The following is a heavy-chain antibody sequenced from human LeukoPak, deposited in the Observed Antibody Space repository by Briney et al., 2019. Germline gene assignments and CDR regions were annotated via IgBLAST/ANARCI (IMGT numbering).Heavy chain of an antibody. V-gene: IGHV4-34*01. CDR1: GFTFSSYA. Sequence: PGGSLRLSCAASGFTFSSYAMSWVRQPPGKGLEWIGEINHSGSTNYNPSLKSRVTISVDTSKNQFSLKLSSVTAADTAVYYCARGLRYPDYWGQGTLVTVSS. CDR2: INHSGST. CDR3: ARGLRYPDY. D-gene: IGHD1-14*01. J-gene: IGHJ4*02.